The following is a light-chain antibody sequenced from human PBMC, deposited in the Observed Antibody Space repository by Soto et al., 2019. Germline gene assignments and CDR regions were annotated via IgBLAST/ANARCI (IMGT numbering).Light chain of an antibody. J-gene: IGLJ1*01. CDR2: EVS. CDR1: SSDVGGYNY. CDR3: SSYAGSYV. V-gene: IGLV2-8*01. Sequence: QSVLTQPPSASGSPGQSVTISCTGTSSDVGGYNYVSWYQQHPGKAPKLMIYEVSKRPSGVPDRFSGSKSGNTASLTVSGLQAEYEADYYCSSYAGSYVFGTGTKVTVL.